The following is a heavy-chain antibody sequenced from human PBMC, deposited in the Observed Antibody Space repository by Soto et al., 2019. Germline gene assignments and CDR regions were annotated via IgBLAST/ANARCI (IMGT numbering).Heavy chain of an antibody. CDR1: RFMFRSYA. V-gene: IGHV3-23*01. CDR3: VKEWTPRRAFDF. CDR2: INPIVGST. D-gene: IGHD5-12*01. J-gene: IGHJ4*02. Sequence: EVQLLESGGGLVQPGGSLRLSCAASRFMFRSYAMSWVRQAPGQGLEWVSGINPIVGSTFYADSVKGRFTISTDNSKNTLYLQRNRLRVEDTAKYYCVKEWTPRRAFDFWGQGPLVTVPS.